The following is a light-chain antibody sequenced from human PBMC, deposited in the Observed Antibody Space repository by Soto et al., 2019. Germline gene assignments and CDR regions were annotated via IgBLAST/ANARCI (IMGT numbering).Light chain of an antibody. CDR2: DAS. J-gene: IGKJ4*01. V-gene: IGKV3-11*01. CDR1: QSVSTY. Sequence: EIVLTQSPATLSMSPGERATLSCRASQSVSTYLAWYQQKPGQAPRLLIFDASNRASGIPSRFSGSGSGTSFTLTISRLEPEDFAVYFCQQRSHWPPLTFGGGTKVETK. CDR3: QQRSHWPPLT.